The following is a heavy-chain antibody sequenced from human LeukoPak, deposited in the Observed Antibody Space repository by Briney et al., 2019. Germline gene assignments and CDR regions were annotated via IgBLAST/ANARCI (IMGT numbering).Heavy chain of an antibody. CDR1: GFTVSSSY. CDR2: ISSSSSYI. D-gene: IGHD6-6*01. Sequence: GGSLRLSCAASGFTVSSSYMNWVRQAPGKGLEWVSSISSSSSYIYYADSVKGRFTISRDNAKDSLYLQMNSLRAEDTAVYYCARDIAARPFDYWGQGTLVTVSS. CDR3: ARDIAARPFDY. J-gene: IGHJ4*02. V-gene: IGHV3-21*01.